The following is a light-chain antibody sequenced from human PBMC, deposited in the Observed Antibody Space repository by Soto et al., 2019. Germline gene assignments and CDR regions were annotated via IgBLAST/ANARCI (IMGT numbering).Light chain of an antibody. J-gene: IGLJ2*01. V-gene: IGLV1-47*01. CDR3: ATWDDSLSVL. CDR2: RNN. CDR1: SSNIGSHY. Sequence: QSVLTQPPSASGTPGQRVTMSCSGSSSNIGSHYVYWYQQLPGTAPKVLLYRNNQRPSGVPDRFSGSKSGTSASLAISGLRSEDEADYYCATWDDSLSVLFGGGTNSPS.